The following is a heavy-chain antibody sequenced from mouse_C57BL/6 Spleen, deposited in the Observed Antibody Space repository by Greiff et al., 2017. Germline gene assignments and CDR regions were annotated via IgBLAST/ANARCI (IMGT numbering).Heavy chain of an antibody. CDR2: FHPYNDDT. J-gene: IGHJ1*03. CDR1: GYTFTTYP. Sequence: QVQLQQSGAELVKPGASVKMSCKASGYTFTTYPIEWMKQNHGKSLEWIGNFHPYNDDTKYNEKFKGKATLTVEKSSSTVYLELSRLTSDDSAVYYCARGFYYYGSSSYWYFDVWGTGTTVTVSS. CDR3: ARGFYYYGSSSYWYFDV. D-gene: IGHD1-1*01. V-gene: IGHV1-47*01.